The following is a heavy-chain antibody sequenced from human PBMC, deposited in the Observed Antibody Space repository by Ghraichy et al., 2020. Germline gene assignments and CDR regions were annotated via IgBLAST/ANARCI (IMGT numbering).Heavy chain of an antibody. V-gene: IGHV1-24*01. Sequence: ASVKVSCKVSGYTLTELSMHWVRQAPGKGLEWMGGFDPEDGETIYAQKFQGRVTMTEDTSTDTAYMELSSLRSEDTAVYYCATRHQIFGVVIIDYWGQGTLVTVSS. J-gene: IGHJ4*02. CDR1: GYTLTELS. D-gene: IGHD3-3*01. CDR3: ATRHQIFGVVIIDY. CDR2: FDPEDGET.